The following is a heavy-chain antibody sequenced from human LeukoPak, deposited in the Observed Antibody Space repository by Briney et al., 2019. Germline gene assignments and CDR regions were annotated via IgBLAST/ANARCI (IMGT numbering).Heavy chain of an antibody. J-gene: IGHJ4*02. CDR1: GFTFSSYD. CDR3: ARDCGGDCWDRNFDY. D-gene: IGHD2-21*02. Sequence: PGGSLRLSCAASGFTFSSYDMHWVRQAPGKGLEWVAVIWYDASNKYYADSVKGRFTISGDKSKNTLYLQMNSLRAEDTAVYYCARDCGGDCWDRNFDYWGQGTLITVSS. V-gene: IGHV3-33*01. CDR2: IWYDASNK.